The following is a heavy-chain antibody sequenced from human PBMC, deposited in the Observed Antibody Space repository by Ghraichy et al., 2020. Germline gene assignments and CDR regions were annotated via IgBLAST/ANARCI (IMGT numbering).Heavy chain of an antibody. D-gene: IGHD2-2*01. CDR2: IKQDGTET. CDR3: ARSSVPAAIYYHYGMDV. V-gene: IGHV3-7*01. Sequence: GGSLRLSCAASGFTFSSYWMNWVRQAPGKGLEWVANIKQDGTETYYVESVKGRFTISRENAKNSVYLQMKSLRVEETAGFYCARSSVPAAIYYHYGMDVWGQGTTVTVSS. CDR1: GFTFSSYW. J-gene: IGHJ6*02.